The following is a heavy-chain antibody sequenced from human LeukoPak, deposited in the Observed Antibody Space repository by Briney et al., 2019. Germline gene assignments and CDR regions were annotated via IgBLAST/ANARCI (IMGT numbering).Heavy chain of an antibody. V-gene: IGHV4-59*02. CDR3: ARASRGKSSYYYYGMDV. CDR1: GGSVSSYY. CDR2: IYYSGSV. Sequence: SETLSLTCTVSGGSVSSYYWSWIRQPPGKGLEWIGYIYYSGSVNCNPSLKSRATISVDTSKNQFSLKLNSVTNADTAVYCCARASRGKSSYYYYGMDVWGQGTTVTVSS. J-gene: IGHJ6*02. D-gene: IGHD6-19*01.